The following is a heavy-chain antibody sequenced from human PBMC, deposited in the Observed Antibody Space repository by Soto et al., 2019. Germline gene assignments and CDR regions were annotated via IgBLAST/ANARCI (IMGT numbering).Heavy chain of an antibody. CDR2: INPSGGST. V-gene: IGHV1-46*03. D-gene: IGHD4-17*01. J-gene: IGHJ3*02. CDR1: GYTFTSYY. CDR3: ARDLDYPNPSDAFDI. Sequence: ASVKVSCKSSGYTFTSYYMHCVRQAPGQGLEWMGIINPSGGSTSYAQKFQGRVTMTRDTSTSTVYMELSSLRSEDTAVYYCARDLDYPNPSDAFDIWGQGTMVTVSS.